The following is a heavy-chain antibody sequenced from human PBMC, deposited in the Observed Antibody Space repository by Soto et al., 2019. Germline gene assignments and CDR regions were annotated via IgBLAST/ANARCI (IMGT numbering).Heavy chain of an antibody. J-gene: IGHJ6*02. V-gene: IGHV4-61*01. CDR2: IYYSGST. Sequence: SETLSLTCTVSGGSVSSGSYYWSWIRQPPGKGLEWIGYIYYSGSTNYNPSLKSRVTISVDTSKNQFSLKLSSVTAADTAVYYCAREGRWPQFGGMDVWGQGTTVTVSS. CDR1: GGSVSSGSYY. D-gene: IGHD1-26*01. CDR3: AREGRWPQFGGMDV.